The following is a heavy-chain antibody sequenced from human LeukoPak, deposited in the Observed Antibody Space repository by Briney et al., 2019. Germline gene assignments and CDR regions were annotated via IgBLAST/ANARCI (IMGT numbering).Heavy chain of an antibody. V-gene: IGHV4-38-2*02. Sequence: ASETLSLTCTVSGYSISSGYYWGWIRQPPGKGLEWIGSIYHSGSTYYNPSLKSRVTISVDTSKNQFSLKLSSVTAADTAVYYCVRGVVPAATAYYYYMDVWGKGTTVTVSS. CDR2: IYHSGST. J-gene: IGHJ6*03. CDR3: VRGVVPAATAYYYYMDV. D-gene: IGHD2-2*01. CDR1: GYSISSGYY.